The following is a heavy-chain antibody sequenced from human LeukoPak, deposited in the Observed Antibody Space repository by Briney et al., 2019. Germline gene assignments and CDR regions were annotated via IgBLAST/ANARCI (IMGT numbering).Heavy chain of an antibody. CDR2: INPNSGGT. CDR3: AREPPAYCGTDCYALGY. V-gene: IGHV1-2*02. Sequence: ASVKVSCKASGYTFTGLYVHWVRRAPGQGLEWMGWINPNSGGTRLAQKFQGRVTMTRDTSITTAYMELTWLKSDDTAVYYCAREPPAYCGTDCYALGYWGQGTLVTVSS. CDR1: GYTFTGLY. D-gene: IGHD2-21*02. J-gene: IGHJ4*02.